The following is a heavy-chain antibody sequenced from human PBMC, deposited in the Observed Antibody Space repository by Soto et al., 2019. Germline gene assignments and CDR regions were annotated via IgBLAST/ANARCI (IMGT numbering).Heavy chain of an antibody. Sequence: GGSLRLSCAASGFTFSSYSMNWVRQAPGKGLEWVSSISSSSSYIYYADSVKGRFTISRDNAKNSLYLQMNSLRAEDTAVYYCGRDPIAAAGNVFDYWGQGTLVTVSS. J-gene: IGHJ4*02. CDR2: ISSSSSYI. CDR1: GFTFSSYS. CDR3: GRDPIAAAGNVFDY. V-gene: IGHV3-21*01. D-gene: IGHD6-13*01.